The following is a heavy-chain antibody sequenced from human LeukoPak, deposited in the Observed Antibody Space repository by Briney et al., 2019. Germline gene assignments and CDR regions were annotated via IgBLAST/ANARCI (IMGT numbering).Heavy chain of an antibody. CDR2: INPSGGRT. D-gene: IGHD3-22*01. V-gene: IGHV1-46*01. CDR3: ARDSDTSGYYPLVDY. CDR1: GYTFTSYY. J-gene: IGHJ4*02. Sequence: ASVKVSCKASGYTFTSYYMHWVRQAPGQGLEWMGIINPSGGRTTYAQKIQGRVTMTRDTSTSTVYMELSGLRSEDTAVYYCARDSDTSGYYPLVDYWGQGTLGTVSS.